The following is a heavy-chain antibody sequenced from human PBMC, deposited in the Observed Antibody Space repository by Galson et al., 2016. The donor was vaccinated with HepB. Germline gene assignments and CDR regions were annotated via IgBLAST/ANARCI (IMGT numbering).Heavy chain of an antibody. V-gene: IGHV3-23*01. CDR1: GFTFFNYG. Sequence: SLRLSCAASGFTFFNYGMHWVRQAPGKGLEWVSTITGSGVSSYYADSVKGRFTISRDNSKNNVYLQMNSLRADDTAVYYCAKDGGTWGYYYGDWNLNLWGRGTLVTGSS. CDR3: AKDGGTWGYYYGDWNLNL. J-gene: IGHJ2*01. D-gene: IGHD3-22*01. CDR2: ITGSGVSS.